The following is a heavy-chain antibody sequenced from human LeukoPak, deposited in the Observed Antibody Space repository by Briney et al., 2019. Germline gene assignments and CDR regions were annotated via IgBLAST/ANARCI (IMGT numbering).Heavy chain of an antibody. J-gene: IGHJ4*02. CDR1: GYTFSDYY. D-gene: IGHD2-15*01. CDR3: STEDKYCSGGNCGKY. V-gene: IGHV1-2*02. CDR2: IVPDSGGA. Sequence: ASVTVSCKTSGYTFSDYYVHWVRRVPGQGLEWMGYIVPDSGGADFDQRFQGRVTLTRNKSIRTIYMELTSLRYDDTAVYYCSTEDKYCSGGNCGKYWGQGTLVTVSS.